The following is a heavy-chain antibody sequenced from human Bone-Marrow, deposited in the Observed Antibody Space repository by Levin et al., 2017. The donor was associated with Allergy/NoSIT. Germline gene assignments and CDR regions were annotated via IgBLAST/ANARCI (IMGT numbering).Heavy chain of an antibody. J-gene: IGHJ4*02. D-gene: IGHD3-16*02. CDR3: ARGVRLGELSLGFDY. V-gene: IGHV1-18*01. CDR2: ISAYNGNT. Sequence: GGSLRLSCKASGYTFTSYGISWVRQAPGQGLEWMGWISAYNGNTNYAQKLQGRVTMTTDTSTSTAYMELRSLRSDDTAVYYCARGVRLGELSLGFDYWGQGTLVTVSS. CDR1: GYTFTSYG.